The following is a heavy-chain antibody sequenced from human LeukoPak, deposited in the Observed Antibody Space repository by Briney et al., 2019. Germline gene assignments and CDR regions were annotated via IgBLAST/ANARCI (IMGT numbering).Heavy chain of an antibody. Sequence: GGSLRLSCAASGFTFSSYGMHWVRQAPGKGLEWVAIIWSDGSNKYYVDSVKGRFTISRDNSKNTLFLQMNSLRVEDTAVYYCARDWTHYAMDVWGQGTTVTVSS. V-gene: IGHV3-33*08. J-gene: IGHJ6*02. CDR3: ARDWTHYAMDV. CDR2: IWSDGSNK. D-gene: IGHD3/OR15-3a*01. CDR1: GFTFSSYG.